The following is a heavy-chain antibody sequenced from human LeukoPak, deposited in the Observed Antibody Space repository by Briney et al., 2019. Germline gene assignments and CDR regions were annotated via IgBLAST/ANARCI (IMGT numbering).Heavy chain of an antibody. CDR3: ARASAHYYDSSGYWKNYAFDI. CDR2: MNPNSGNT. J-gene: IGHJ3*02. D-gene: IGHD3-22*01. Sequence: ASVKVSCKASGYTFTSYDINWVRQATGQGLEWMGWMNPNSGNTGYARKFQGRVTITRNTSISTAYMELSSLRSEDTAVYYCARASAHYYDSSGYWKNYAFDIWGQGTMVTVSS. V-gene: IGHV1-8*03. CDR1: GYTFTSYD.